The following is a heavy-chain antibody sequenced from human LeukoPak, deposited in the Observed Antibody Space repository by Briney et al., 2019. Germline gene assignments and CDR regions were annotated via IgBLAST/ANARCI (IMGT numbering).Heavy chain of an antibody. V-gene: IGHV4-4*09. J-gene: IGHJ6*03. Sequence: SETLSLTCTVPGGSISSYYWSWIRQPPGKGLEWIGYIYTSGSTNYNPSLKSRVTISVDTSKNQFSLKLSSVTAADTAVYYCARLTGYYDFWSGYSRSDYYYYYMDVWGKGTTVTVSS. D-gene: IGHD3-3*01. CDR3: ARLTGYYDFWSGYSRSDYYYYYMDV. CDR1: GGSISSYY. CDR2: IYTSGST.